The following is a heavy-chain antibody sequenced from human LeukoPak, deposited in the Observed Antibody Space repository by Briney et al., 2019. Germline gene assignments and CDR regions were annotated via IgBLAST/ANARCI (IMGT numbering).Heavy chain of an antibody. CDR2: IYYSGST. CDR1: GGSISSYY. CDR3: ARDRKGHYMDV. V-gene: IGHV4-59*12. J-gene: IGHJ6*03. Sequence: SETLSLTCTVSGGSISSYYWSWIRQPPGKGLEWIGYIYYSGSTDYNPSLKSRVTISVDTSKNQFSLKLSSVTAADTAVYYCARDRKGHYMDVWGKGTTVTVSS. D-gene: IGHD1-14*01.